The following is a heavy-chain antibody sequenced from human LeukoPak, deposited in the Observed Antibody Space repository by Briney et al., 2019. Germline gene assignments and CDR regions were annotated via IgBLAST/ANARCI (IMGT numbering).Heavy chain of an antibody. V-gene: IGHV4-39*01. Sequence: PSETLSLTCTVSGDSISTSSYYWGWIRQPPGKGLEWLGSIYYSGSTFYNPSLKSRVTISVDTSKNQFSLHLYSVTAADTAVLYCATSYYYDYRQIDYWGQGTLVTVSS. CDR2: IYYSGST. J-gene: IGHJ4*02. CDR1: GDSISTSSYY. CDR3: ATSYYYDYRQIDY. D-gene: IGHD3-22*01.